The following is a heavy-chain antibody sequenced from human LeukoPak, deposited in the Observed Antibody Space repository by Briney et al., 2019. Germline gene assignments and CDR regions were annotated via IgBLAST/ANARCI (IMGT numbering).Heavy chain of an antibody. CDR1: GFSFSTFY. CDR3: TRTIFPNTGMGGS. CDR2: ISADSTGK. Sequence: GGSLRLSCAASGFSFSTFYMHWVRQAPGKGLEWVALISADSTGKYYADTVKGRFAISRDNSWNTVYLQMNSLRVEDTGVYYCTRTIFPNTGMGGSWGLGTLLTVSS. D-gene: IGHD2-8*02. V-gene: IGHV3-33*08. J-gene: IGHJ5*02.